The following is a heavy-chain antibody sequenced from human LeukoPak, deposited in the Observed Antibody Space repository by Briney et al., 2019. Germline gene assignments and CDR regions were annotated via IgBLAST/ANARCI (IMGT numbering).Heavy chain of an antibody. CDR2: ISYDGSNK. CDR3: AREALRYFDWLPPEYYFDY. V-gene: IGHV3-30*04. D-gene: IGHD3-9*01. J-gene: IGHJ4*02. Sequence: GGSLRLSCAASGFTLSSYAMHWVRQAPGKGLEWVAVISYDGSNKYYADSVKGRFTISRDNSKNTLYLQMNSLRAEDTAVYYCAREALRYFDWLPPEYYFDYWGQGTLVTVSS. CDR1: GFTLSSYA.